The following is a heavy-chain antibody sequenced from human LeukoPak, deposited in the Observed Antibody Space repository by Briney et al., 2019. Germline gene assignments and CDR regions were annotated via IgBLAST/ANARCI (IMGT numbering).Heavy chain of an antibody. CDR2: ISGSGGST. CDR1: GFIFSSYA. CDR3: AKGRGPIVGASAFDI. Sequence: GGSLRLSCAASGFIFSSYAMSWVRQAPGKGLEWVSAISGSGGSTYYADSVKGRFTISRDNSKNTLYLQMNSLRAEDTAVYYCAKGRGPIVGASAFDIWGQGTMVTVSS. J-gene: IGHJ3*02. V-gene: IGHV3-23*01. D-gene: IGHD1-26*01.